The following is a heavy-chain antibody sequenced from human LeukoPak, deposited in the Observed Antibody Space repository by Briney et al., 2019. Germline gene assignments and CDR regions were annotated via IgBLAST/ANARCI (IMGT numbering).Heavy chain of an antibody. CDR3: ARGLWFGDENPPYFDY. Sequence: PSETLSLTCTVSGDSISSSSYYWRWIRQPAGKGLEWIGRIYTSESTNYNPSLKSRVTISVDTSRNQFSLKLSSVTAADTAVYYCARGLWFGDENPPYFDYWGQGILVTVSS. J-gene: IGHJ4*02. D-gene: IGHD3-10*01. CDR1: GDSISSSSYY. V-gene: IGHV4-61*02. CDR2: IYTSEST.